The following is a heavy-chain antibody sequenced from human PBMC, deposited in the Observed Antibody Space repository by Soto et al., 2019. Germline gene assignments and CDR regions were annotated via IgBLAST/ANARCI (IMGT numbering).Heavy chain of an antibody. D-gene: IGHD3-9*01. J-gene: IGHJ6*03. V-gene: IGHV3-7*01. Sequence: PGGSLRLSCAASGFTFSSYWMSWVRQAPGKGLEWVANIKQDGSEKYYVDSVKGRFTISRDNAKNSLYLQMNSLRAEDTAVYYCARGRAYYDILTGYSTYYYYYMDGWGKGTTVTVSS. CDR1: GFTFSSYW. CDR3: ARGRAYYDILTGYSTYYYYYMDG. CDR2: IKQDGSEK.